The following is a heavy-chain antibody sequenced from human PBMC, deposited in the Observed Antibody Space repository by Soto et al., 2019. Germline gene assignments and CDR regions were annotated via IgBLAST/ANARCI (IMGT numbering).Heavy chain of an antibody. CDR1: GFTFDDYA. CDR2: ISWNSGSI. J-gene: IGHJ3*02. D-gene: IGHD6-19*01. V-gene: IGHV3-9*01. CDR3: AKDPSGWSGAFDI. Sequence: GGSLRLSCAASGFTFDDYAMHWVRQAPGKGLEWVSGISWNSGSIGYADSVKGRFTISRDNAKNSLYLQMNSLRAEDTALYYCAKDPSGWSGAFDIWGQGTMVTVSS.